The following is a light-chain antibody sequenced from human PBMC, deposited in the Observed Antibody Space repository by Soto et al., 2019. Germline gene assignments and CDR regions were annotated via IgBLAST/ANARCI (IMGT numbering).Light chain of an antibody. CDR2: RSY. V-gene: IGKV1-5*03. J-gene: IGKJ1*01. CDR1: QSIRSN. CDR3: QQYDSYSWT. Sequence: IQMTQSPSTLSASVGDRVIITCRASQSIRSNLAWYQQKPGKGPKLLIYRSYSLESGVPSRFSGSGSGTDFTLHISSLQPDDFATYFCQQYDSYSWTFGQGTKVELK.